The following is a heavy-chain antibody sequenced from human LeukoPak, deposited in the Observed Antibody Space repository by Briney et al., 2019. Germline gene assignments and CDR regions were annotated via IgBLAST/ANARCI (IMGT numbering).Heavy chain of an antibody. Sequence: GGSLRLSCAASGFTFSSYGMHWVRQARGKGLEWVAVIWYDGSNKYYADSVKGRFTISRDNSKNTLYLQMNSLRAEDTAVYYCARDSSSWSRAPLYGWGQGTLVTVSS. CDR2: IWYDGSNK. CDR3: ARDSSSWSRAPLYG. CDR1: GFTFSSYG. D-gene: IGHD6-13*01. J-gene: IGHJ4*02. V-gene: IGHV3-33*01.